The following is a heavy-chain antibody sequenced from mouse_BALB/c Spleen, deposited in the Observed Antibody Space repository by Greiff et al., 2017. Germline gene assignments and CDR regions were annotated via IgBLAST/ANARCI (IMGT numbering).Heavy chain of an antibody. J-gene: IGHJ3*01. D-gene: IGHD1-2*01. CDR3: SRDGTAQAWFAF. CDR1: GYSFTNSW. V-gene: IGHV1-63*02. CDR2: IYLGGGYT. Sequence: QVQLQQSGAELVRPGTSVKISCKASGYSFTNSWLGWVQQRPGHGLEWIGDIYLGGGYTNYNEKFKGKATLTADTSSSTAYMQLSSLTSEVSAVFVCSRDGTAQAWFAFWGEGTLVTVSA.